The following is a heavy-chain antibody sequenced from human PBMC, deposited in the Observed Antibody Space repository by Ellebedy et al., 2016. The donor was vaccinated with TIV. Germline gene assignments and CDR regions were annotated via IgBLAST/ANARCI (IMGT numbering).Heavy chain of an antibody. CDR1: GATFSGSA. D-gene: IGHD6-19*01. V-gene: IGHV1-69*13. Sequence: SVKVSCKASGATFSGSAISWVRQAPGLGLEWIGGIIAIFGTTKYAQKFQGSVTITADQLTTTSYMELSGLRFEDTAIYYCARHIGYSNGPSEYWGQGSLVTVSS. CDR3: ARHIGYSNGPSEY. CDR2: IIAIFGTT. J-gene: IGHJ4*02.